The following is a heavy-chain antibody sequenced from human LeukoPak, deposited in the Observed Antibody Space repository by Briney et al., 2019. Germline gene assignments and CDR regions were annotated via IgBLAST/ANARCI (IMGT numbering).Heavy chain of an antibody. CDR3: ARVTTRYDSSGYYGY. V-gene: IGHV1-46*01. Sequence: GASVEVSCKASGYTFTGYYMHWVRQAPGQGLEWMGIINPSGGSTSYAQKFQGRVTMTRDTSTSTVYMELSSLRSEDTAVYYCARVTTRYDSSGYYGYWGQGTLVTVSS. D-gene: IGHD3-22*01. CDR1: GYTFTGYY. CDR2: INPSGGST. J-gene: IGHJ4*02.